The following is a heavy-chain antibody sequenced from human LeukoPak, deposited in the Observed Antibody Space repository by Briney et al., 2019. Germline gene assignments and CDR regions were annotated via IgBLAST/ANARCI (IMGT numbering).Heavy chain of an antibody. J-gene: IGHJ3*02. CDR1: GFTFSSYW. CDR3: AREWPLDAFDI. V-gene: IGHV3-74*01. D-gene: IGHD5-24*01. CDR2: INSDGSST. Sequence: GGSLRLSCAASGFTFSSYWMHWVRQAPGKGLVWVSRINSDGSSTSYADSVKGRFTISRDNAKNTLYLLMNSLRAEDTAVYYCAREWPLDAFDIWGQGTMVTVSS.